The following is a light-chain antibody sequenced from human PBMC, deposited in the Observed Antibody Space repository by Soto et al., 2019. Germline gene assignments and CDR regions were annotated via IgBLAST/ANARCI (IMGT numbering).Light chain of an antibody. CDR2: AAS. CDR1: QSIDSY. V-gene: IGKV1-39*01. Sequence: DIHMTQSPSSLSASVGDRVTITCRASQSIDSYVNWYQQKSGQAPKLLIYAASSLRSGVPSRFSGTGSGTDFTLTITSLQPEDFASYPCQQSYSSPPTFGQGTKLEIK. J-gene: IGKJ2*01. CDR3: QQSYSSPPT.